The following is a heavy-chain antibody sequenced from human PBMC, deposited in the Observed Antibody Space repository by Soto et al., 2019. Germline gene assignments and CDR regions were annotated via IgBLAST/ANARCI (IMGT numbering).Heavy chain of an antibody. J-gene: IGHJ5*02. D-gene: IGHD5-12*01. V-gene: IGHV3-48*02. Sequence: WSLRLSCAASGFTFSSYSMNWVRQAPGKGLEWVSYISSSSSTIYYADSVKGRFTISRDNAKNSLYLQMNSLRDEDTAVYYCARDLMVATMNWFDPWGQGTLVTVSS. CDR3: ARDLMVATMNWFDP. CDR2: ISSSSSTI. CDR1: GFTFSSYS.